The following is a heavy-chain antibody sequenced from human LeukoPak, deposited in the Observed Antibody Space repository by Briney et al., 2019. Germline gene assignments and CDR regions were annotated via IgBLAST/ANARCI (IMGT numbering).Heavy chain of an antibody. CDR2: IYHSGST. D-gene: IGHD2-2*01. CDR1: GYSISSGYY. Sequence: PSETLSLTCAVSGYSISSGYYWGWIRQPPGKGLEWIGSIYHSGSTNYNPSLKSRVTMPVDTSKNQFSLKLSSVTTADTAVYYCAGVVPIYYYYMDVWGKGTTVTVSS. V-gene: IGHV4-38-2*01. CDR3: AGVVPIYYYYMDV. J-gene: IGHJ6*03.